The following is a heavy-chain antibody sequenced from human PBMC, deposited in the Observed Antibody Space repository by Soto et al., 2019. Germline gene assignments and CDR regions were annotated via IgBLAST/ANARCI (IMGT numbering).Heavy chain of an antibody. D-gene: IGHD3-22*01. Sequence: GGSLRLSCAASGFTFSSYGMHWVRQAPGKGLEWVAVISYDGSNKYYADSVKGRFTISRDNSKNTLYLQMNSLRAEDTAVYYCAKDSLLNYYDRRVPQGIDYWGQGTLVTVS. CDR2: ISYDGSNK. V-gene: IGHV3-30*18. CDR3: AKDSLLNYYDRRVPQGIDY. CDR1: GFTFSSYG. J-gene: IGHJ4*02.